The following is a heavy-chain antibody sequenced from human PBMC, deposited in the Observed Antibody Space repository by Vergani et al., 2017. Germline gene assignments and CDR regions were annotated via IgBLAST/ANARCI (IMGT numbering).Heavy chain of an antibody. V-gene: IGHV3-21*01. J-gene: IGHJ6*01. Sequence: EVQLVESGGGLVKPGGSLRLSCAASGFTFSSYSMNWVRQAPGKGLEWVSSISSSSSYIYYADSVKGRFTISRDNAKNSLYLQRNSLRAEDTAVYYCATVRLAGADYGMDVWGQGITVTV. CDR1: GFTFSSYS. CDR3: ATVRLAGADYGMDV. D-gene: IGHD6-19*01. CDR2: ISSSSSYI.